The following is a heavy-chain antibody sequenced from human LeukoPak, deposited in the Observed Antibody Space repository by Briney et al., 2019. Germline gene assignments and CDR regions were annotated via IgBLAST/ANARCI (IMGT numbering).Heavy chain of an antibody. Sequence: GRSLRLSCAASGFTFSSYAMHWVRQAPGKGLEWVAVISYDGSNKYYAGSVKGRFTISRDNSKNTLYLQMNSLRAEDTAVYYCARESSIAVARNYYYYGMDVWGQGTTVTVSS. D-gene: IGHD6-19*01. CDR3: ARESSIAVARNYYYYGMDV. CDR1: GFTFSSYA. J-gene: IGHJ6*02. V-gene: IGHV3-30*04. CDR2: ISYDGSNK.